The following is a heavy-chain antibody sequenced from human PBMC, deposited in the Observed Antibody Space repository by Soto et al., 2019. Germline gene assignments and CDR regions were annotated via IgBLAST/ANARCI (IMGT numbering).Heavy chain of an antibody. D-gene: IGHD3-22*01. CDR1: GYSFTSYW. J-gene: IGHJ4*02. V-gene: IGHV5-51*01. CDR2: IYPGDSDT. CDR3: ARAYYYDSSGSHGGFDY. Sequence: PGASLKISCKGSGYSFTSYWIGWVRQMPGKGLEWMGIIYPGDSDTRYSPSFQGQVTISADKSISTAYLQWSSLKASDTAMYYCARAYYYDSSGSHGGFDYWGQGTLVTVCS.